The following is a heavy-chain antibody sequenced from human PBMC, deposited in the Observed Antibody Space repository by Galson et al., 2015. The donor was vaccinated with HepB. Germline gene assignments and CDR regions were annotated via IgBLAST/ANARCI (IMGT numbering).Heavy chain of an antibody. V-gene: IGHV3-21*01. CDR2: ISSSSTYI. J-gene: IGHJ4*02. D-gene: IGHD3-3*01. Sequence: SLRLSCAASGFNFTNYSMNWVRQAPGKGLEWVSSISSSSTYISCADSLKGRFSISRDNAKSSLYLQMNSLRAEDTAVYYCAKDALLAPYYDFQGYFDYWGQGTLVTVSS. CDR1: GFNFTNYS. CDR3: AKDALLAPYYDFQGYFDY.